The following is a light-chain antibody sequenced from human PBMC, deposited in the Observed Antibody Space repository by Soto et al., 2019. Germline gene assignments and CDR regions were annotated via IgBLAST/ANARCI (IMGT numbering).Light chain of an antibody. J-gene: IGKJ4*01. V-gene: IGKV1-33*01. Sequence: DIQMTQSPYSQSASVGDRVTITCQASQDISNYLNWYQQKPGKAPKLLIYDASNLETGVPSRFSGSGSGTDFTFTISSLQPEDIATYYCQQYDNLPLTFGGGTKVDI. CDR3: QQYDNLPLT. CDR1: QDISNY. CDR2: DAS.